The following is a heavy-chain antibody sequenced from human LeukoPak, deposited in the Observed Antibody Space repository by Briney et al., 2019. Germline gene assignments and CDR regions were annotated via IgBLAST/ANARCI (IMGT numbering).Heavy chain of an antibody. Sequence: SETLSLTCAVYGGSFSGYYWSWIRQPPGKGLEWIGEINHSGSTNYNPSLKSRVTISVDRSKNQFSLKLSSVTAADTAVYYCARAFWSGHQKGYYFDYWGQGTLVTVSS. J-gene: IGHJ4*02. CDR1: GGSFSGYY. CDR2: INHSGST. D-gene: IGHD3-3*01. V-gene: IGHV4-34*01. CDR3: ARAFWSGHQKGYYFDY.